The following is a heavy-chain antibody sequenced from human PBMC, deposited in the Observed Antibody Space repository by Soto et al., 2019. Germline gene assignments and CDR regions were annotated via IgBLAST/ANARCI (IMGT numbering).Heavy chain of an antibody. Sequence: ASVKVSCKASGYTFTGYYMHWVRQAPGQGLEWMGWINPNSGGTNYAQKFQGWVTMTRDTSISTAYMELSRLRSDDTAVYYCARAVLSYDSSGYYYRYFDYWGQGTLVTVSS. CDR2: INPNSGGT. V-gene: IGHV1-2*04. D-gene: IGHD3-22*01. CDR3: ARAVLSYDSSGYYYRYFDY. CDR1: GYTFTGYY. J-gene: IGHJ4*02.